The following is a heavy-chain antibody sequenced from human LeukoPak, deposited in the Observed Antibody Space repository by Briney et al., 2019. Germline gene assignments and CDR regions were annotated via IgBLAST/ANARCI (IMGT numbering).Heavy chain of an antibody. CDR3: ARSPPYRRVVVAACDY. J-gene: IGHJ4*02. Sequence: GGSLRLSCAASGFTSSSYAMHWVRQAPGKGLEWVAVISYDGSNKYYADSVKGRFTISRDNSKNTLYLQMNSLRAEDTAVYYCARSPPYRRVVVAACDYWGQGTLVTVSS. D-gene: IGHD2-15*01. CDR2: ISYDGSNK. V-gene: IGHV3-30*04. CDR1: GFTSSSYA.